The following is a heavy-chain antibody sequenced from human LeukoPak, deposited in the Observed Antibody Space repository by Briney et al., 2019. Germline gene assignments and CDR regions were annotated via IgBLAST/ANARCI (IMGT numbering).Heavy chain of an antibody. V-gene: IGHV1-8*03. J-gene: IGHJ5*02. CDR3: ARGVTIFGVVIPVWFDP. CDR2: MNPNSGNT. CDR1: GYTFASYD. Sequence: ASVKVSCKASGYTFASYDINWVRQATGQGLEWMGWMNPNSGNTGYAQKFQGRVTITRNTPISTAYMELSSLRSEDTAVYYCARGVTIFGVVIPVWFDPWGQGTLVTVSS. D-gene: IGHD3-3*01.